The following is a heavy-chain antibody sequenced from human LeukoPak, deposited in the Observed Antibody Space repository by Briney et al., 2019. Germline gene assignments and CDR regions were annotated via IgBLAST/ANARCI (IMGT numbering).Heavy chain of an antibody. D-gene: IGHD6-13*01. J-gene: IGHJ6*03. CDR1: GGTFSSYI. V-gene: IGHV1-18*01. CDR3: ARDRHIAAAVYYYYMDV. CDR2: INAYNGNT. Sequence: ASVKVSCKASGGTFSSYIISWVRQAPGQGLEWMGWINAYNGNTDYAQRVQGRVTMTTDTSTSTAYMELGSLRSDDTAVYYCARDRHIAAAVYYYYMDVWGKGTPVTVSS.